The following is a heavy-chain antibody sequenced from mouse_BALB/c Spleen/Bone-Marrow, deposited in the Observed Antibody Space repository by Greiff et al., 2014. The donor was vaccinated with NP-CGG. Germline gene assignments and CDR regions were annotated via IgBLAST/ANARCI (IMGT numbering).Heavy chain of an antibody. Sequence: EVQLQQSGPDLVKPGASVQISCKASGYSFTGYYLHWVKQSQGQSLEWIGRVNPNNGGTGYNQKFKGKAILAVDKSSSTAYMELRSLTSEDSAVYYCARLEHYYGCYFGCWGQGTTLTVSS. CDR3: ARLEHYYGCYFGC. CDR2: VNPNNGGT. V-gene: IGHV1-34*01. CDR1: GYSFTGYY. D-gene: IGHD1-2*01. J-gene: IGHJ2*01.